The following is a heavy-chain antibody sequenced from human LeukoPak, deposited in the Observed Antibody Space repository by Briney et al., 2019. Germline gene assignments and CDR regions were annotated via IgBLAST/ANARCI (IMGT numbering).Heavy chain of an antibody. CDR2: ISSSSSYI. Sequence: PGGSLRLSCAASGFTFSSYSMNWVRQAPGKGLEWVSSISSSSSYIYYADSVKGRFTISRDNAKNSLYLQMNSLRAEDTAVYYCARAWLWFEDQPYFDYWGQGTLVTVSS. CDR1: GFTFSSYS. J-gene: IGHJ4*02. CDR3: ARAWLWFEDQPYFDY. D-gene: IGHD5-18*01. V-gene: IGHV3-21*01.